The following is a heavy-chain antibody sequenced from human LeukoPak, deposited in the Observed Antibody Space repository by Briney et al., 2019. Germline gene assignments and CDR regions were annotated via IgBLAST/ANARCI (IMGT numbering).Heavy chain of an antibody. Sequence: TAPTLAHPRANNGGSVKGVYLGGIRHIKKKRLEWIGEINHSGSTNYNPSLKSRVTISVDTSKNQFSLKLSSVTAADTAVYYCARGRLRYFDWLLSPDFDYWGQGTLVTVSS. D-gene: IGHD3-9*01. CDR3: ARGRLRYFDWLLSPDFDY. J-gene: IGHJ4*02. CDR1: GGSVKGVY. V-gene: IGHV4-34*01. CDR2: INHSGST.